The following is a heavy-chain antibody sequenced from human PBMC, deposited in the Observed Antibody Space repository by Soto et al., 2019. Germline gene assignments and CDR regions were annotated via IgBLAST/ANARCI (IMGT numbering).Heavy chain of an antibody. CDR2: ISWNSGSI. Sequence: GGSLRLSCAASGFTFDDYAMHWVRQSPGKGLEWVSGISWNSGSIGYADSVKGRFTISRDNAKNSLYLQMNSLRAEDTALYYCAKGYYYDSSGYYDYWGQGTLVTVSS. CDR3: AKGYYYDSSGYYDY. J-gene: IGHJ4*02. D-gene: IGHD3-22*01. V-gene: IGHV3-9*01. CDR1: GFTFDDYA.